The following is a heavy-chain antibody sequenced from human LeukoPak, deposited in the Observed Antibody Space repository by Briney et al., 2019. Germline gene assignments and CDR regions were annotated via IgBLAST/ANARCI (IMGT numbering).Heavy chain of an antibody. D-gene: IGHD5-18*01. CDR2: INPNSGGT. V-gene: IGHV1-2*02. CDR3: ARGGIQLWFLVDY. J-gene: IGHJ4*02. CDR1: GYTFTGYF. Sequence: GASVKVSCKASGYTFTGYFMHWVRQAPGQGLEWMGWINPNSGGTNYAQKFQGRVTMTRDTSISTAYMELSSLRSDDTAVYYCARGGIQLWFLVDYWDQGTLVTVSS.